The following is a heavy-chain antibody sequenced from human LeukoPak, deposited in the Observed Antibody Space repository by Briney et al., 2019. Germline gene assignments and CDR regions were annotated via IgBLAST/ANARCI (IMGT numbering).Heavy chain of an antibody. Sequence: SETLSLTCNVSGGSISNYYWSWIRQPPGKGLEWIGYMYHTGHTMYNSSLKSRVTMSLDTSNNHFSLRPSSVTAADTAVYYCARHPFATPFDYWGPGTVVTVSS. V-gene: IGHV4-59*08. D-gene: IGHD2-15*01. J-gene: IGHJ4*02. CDR3: ARHPFATPFDY. CDR2: MYHTGHT. CDR1: GGSISNYY.